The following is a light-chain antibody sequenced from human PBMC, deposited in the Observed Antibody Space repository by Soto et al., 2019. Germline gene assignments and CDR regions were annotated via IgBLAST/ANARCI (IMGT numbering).Light chain of an antibody. V-gene: IGLV1-47*01. CDR2: RSN. J-gene: IGLJ1*01. Sequence: QSVLTQPPSASGTAGQRVTIACSGSSSNVGTNYIHWYQQLPGTAPKRLIYRSNQRPSGVPDRFSASTSGTSASLAISGLRSEDEADYYCAVWDDSLRGYVFGTGTKLTV. CDR3: AVWDDSLRGYV. CDR1: SSNVGTNY.